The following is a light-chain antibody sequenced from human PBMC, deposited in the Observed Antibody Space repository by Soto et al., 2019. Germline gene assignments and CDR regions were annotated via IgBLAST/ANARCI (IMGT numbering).Light chain of an antibody. CDR3: QKYNSAPQT. CDR2: AAF. J-gene: IGKJ1*01. CDR1: QGISNY. Sequence: EIQVTQLAASLSASVADRVTSTCRASQGISNYLAWYQQNPGKVPKLLIYAAFTLQSGVPSRFSGSGSGKDFTLTISSLQPEDGATYYCQKYNSAPQTFGKGTKVDIK. V-gene: IGKV1-27*01.